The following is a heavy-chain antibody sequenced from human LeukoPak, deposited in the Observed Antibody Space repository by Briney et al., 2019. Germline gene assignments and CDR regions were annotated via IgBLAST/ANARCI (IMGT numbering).Heavy chain of an antibody. V-gene: IGHV4-31*03. D-gene: IGHD4-11*01. CDR1: GGSIRSGGYY. CDR3: ARVRVTTYYYYYMDV. J-gene: IGHJ6*03. Sequence: SETLSLTCTDSGGSIRSGGYYWSWIRQHPGKGLEWIGYIYYSGSTYYNPSLKSRVTISVDTSKNQFSLKLSSVTAADTAVYYCARVRVTTYYYYYMDVWGKGTTVTVSS. CDR2: IYYSGST.